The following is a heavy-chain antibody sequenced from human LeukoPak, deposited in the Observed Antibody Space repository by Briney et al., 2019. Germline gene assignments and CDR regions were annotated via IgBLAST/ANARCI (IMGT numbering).Heavy chain of an antibody. V-gene: IGHV1-46*01. J-gene: IGHJ4*02. Sequence: GASVKVSCKASGYSFSSYYMHWVRQAPGQGLEWMGIVNTSGGSTSYAQKFQGRVTMTRDMSTSTVYMELSSLRSEDTALYYCARNFYGSVGVDHWGQGTLVTVSS. D-gene: IGHD3-10*01. CDR1: GYSFSSYY. CDR2: VNTSGGST. CDR3: ARNFYGSVGVDH.